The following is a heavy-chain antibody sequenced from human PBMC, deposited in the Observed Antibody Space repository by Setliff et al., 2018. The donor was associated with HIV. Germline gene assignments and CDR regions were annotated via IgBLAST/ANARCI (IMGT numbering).Heavy chain of an antibody. J-gene: IGHJ4*01. CDR1: GFTFNTYA. CDR3: AKDGISGGAYPPYYFDY. V-gene: IGHV3-23*01. D-gene: IGHD2-15*01. Sequence: GASVRLSCAASGFTFNTYAMSWVRQAPGKGLEWVSVISGSGGSTFYADSVKGRFTISRDNSKNTLYLQMNRLRVEDTAVYYCAKDGISGGAYPPYYFDYWGHGTLVTVSS. CDR2: ISGSGGST.